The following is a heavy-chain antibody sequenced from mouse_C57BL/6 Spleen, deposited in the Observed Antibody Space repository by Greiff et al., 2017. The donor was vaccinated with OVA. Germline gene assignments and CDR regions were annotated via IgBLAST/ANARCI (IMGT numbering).Heavy chain of an antibody. Sequence: EVKLVESVAELVRPGASVKLSCTASGFNIKNTYMHWVKQRPEQGLEWIGRIDPANGNTKYAPKFQGKATITADTSSNTAYLQLSSLTSEDTAIYYCANDGYPDWYFDVWGTGTTVTVSS. V-gene: IGHV14-3*01. J-gene: IGHJ1*03. D-gene: IGHD2-3*01. CDR1: GFNIKNTY. CDR2: IDPANGNT. CDR3: ANDGYPDWYFDV.